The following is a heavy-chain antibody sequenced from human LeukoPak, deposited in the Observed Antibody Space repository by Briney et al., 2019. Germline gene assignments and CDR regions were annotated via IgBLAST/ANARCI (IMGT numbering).Heavy chain of an antibody. D-gene: IGHD3-22*01. Sequence: SSVKVSCKASGYTFTSYDINWVRQATGQGLEWMGWMNPNSGNTGYAQKFQGRVTMTRTTSTNTAYMELSSLRSDDTAVYYCARVDYYDSSGYWVDYWGQGTLVTVSS. CDR3: ARVDYYDSSGYWVDY. V-gene: IGHV1-8*01. J-gene: IGHJ4*02. CDR2: MNPNSGNT. CDR1: GYTFTSYD.